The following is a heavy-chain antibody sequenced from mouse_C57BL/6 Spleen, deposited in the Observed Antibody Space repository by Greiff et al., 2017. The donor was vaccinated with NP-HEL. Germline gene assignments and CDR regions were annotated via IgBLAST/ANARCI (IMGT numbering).Heavy chain of an antibody. CDR2: IDPSDSET. D-gene: IGHD1-1*01. CDR3: ARGGAYGRSYVLFAY. CDR1: GYTFTSYW. V-gene: IGHV1-52*01. J-gene: IGHJ3*01. Sequence: QVQLQQPGAELVRPGSSVKLSCKASGYTFTSYWMHWVKQRPIQGLEWIGNIDPSDSETHYYQKFKDKATLTVDKSSSTAYMQLSSLTSEDSAVYYCARGGAYGRSYVLFAYWGQGTLVTVSA.